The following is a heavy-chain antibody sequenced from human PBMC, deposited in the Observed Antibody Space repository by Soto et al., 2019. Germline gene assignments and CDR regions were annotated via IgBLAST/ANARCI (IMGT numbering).Heavy chain of an antibody. V-gene: IGHV1-69*02. CDR3: AASYGSGYRAFDY. Sequence: QVQLVQSGTEVKKPGSSVKVSCQASGDTFSFYTINWVRQAPGLVIEWLGMINPIVSMSNYAQKFQGRVSMTAEKSTCNAYMELGSLLSDDTAMYFCAASYGSGYRAFDYWGQGALVIVSS. D-gene: IGHD3-10*01. CDR2: INPIVSMS. CDR1: GDTFSFYT. J-gene: IGHJ4*02.